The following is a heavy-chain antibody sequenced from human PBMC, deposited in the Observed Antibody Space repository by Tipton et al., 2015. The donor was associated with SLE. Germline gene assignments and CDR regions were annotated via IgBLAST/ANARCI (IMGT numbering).Heavy chain of an antibody. Sequence: GSLRLSCAASGFAFSSYGMHWVRQAPGKGLEWVAFIRYDGSNKYYADSVKGRFTISRDNSKNTLYLQMNSLRPDDTAVYYCAKDVAGRLYYYGMDVWGQGTTVTVSS. CDR2: IRYDGSNK. CDR3: AKDVAGRLYYYGMDV. D-gene: IGHD6-19*01. J-gene: IGHJ6*02. CDR1: GFAFSSYG. V-gene: IGHV3-30*02.